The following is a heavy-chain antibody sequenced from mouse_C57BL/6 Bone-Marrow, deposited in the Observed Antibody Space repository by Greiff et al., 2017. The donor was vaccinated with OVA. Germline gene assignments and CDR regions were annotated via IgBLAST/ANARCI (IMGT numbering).Heavy chain of an antibody. CDR1: GYSFTDYN. Sequence: VQLKQSGPDLVKPGASVKISCKASGYSFTDYNMNWVKQSNGKSLEWIGVINPNYGTTSYNQKFKGKATLTVDQSSSTAYMQLNSLTSEDSAVYYCEGGICSPFAYWGQGTLVTVSA. V-gene: IGHV1-39*01. CDR3: EGGICSPFAY. CDR2: INPNYGTT. D-gene: IGHD5-2*01. J-gene: IGHJ3*01.